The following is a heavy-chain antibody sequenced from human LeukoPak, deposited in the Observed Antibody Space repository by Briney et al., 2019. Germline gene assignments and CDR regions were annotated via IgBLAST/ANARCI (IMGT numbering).Heavy chain of an antibody. CDR2: IYYSGST. Sequence: SETLSLTCTVSGGSISSYYWSWIRQPPGKGLEWIGYIYYSGSTNYNPSLKSRVTISVDTSKTQFSLKLSSVTAADTAVDYCARDGYYGSGSYYTDKYYFDYWGQGTLVTVSS. J-gene: IGHJ4*02. CDR3: ARDGYYGSGSYYTDKYYFDY. CDR1: GGSISSYY. D-gene: IGHD3-10*01. V-gene: IGHV4-59*01.